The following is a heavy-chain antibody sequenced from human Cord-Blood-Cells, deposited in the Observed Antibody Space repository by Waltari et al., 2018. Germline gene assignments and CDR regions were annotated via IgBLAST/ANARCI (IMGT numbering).Heavy chain of an antibody. CDR2: INHSGST. Sequence: QVQLQQWGAGLLQPSATLSLTCAVYGGSFSGYYWSWIRPPPGKGLEWIGEINHSGSTNYNPSLKSRVTISVDTSKNQFSLKLSSVTAADTAVYYCASQYYDFWSGYHNWFDPWGQGTLVTVSS. CDR3: ASQYYDFWSGYHNWFDP. J-gene: IGHJ5*02. CDR1: GGSFSGYY. V-gene: IGHV4-34*01. D-gene: IGHD3-3*01.